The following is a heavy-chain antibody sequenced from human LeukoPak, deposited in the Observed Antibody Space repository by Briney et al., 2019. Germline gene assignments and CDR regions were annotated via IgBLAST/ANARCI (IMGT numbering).Heavy chain of an antibody. J-gene: IGHJ4*02. CDR1: GGTFSSYA. CDR3: ASPSYDSSGYYGY. CDR2: IIPILGIA. Sequence: SVKVSCKASGGTFSSYAISWVRQAPGQGLEWMGRIIPILGIANYAQKFQGGVTITADKSTSTAYMELSSLRSEDTAVYYCASPSYDSSGYYGYWGQGTLVTVSS. D-gene: IGHD3-22*01. V-gene: IGHV1-69*04.